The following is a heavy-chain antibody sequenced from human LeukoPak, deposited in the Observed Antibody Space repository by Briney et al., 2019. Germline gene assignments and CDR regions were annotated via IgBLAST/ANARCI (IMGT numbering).Heavy chain of an antibody. CDR1: GFTFSSYA. D-gene: IGHD1-26*01. CDR2: ISGSGSST. J-gene: IGHJ4*02. V-gene: IGHV3-23*01. Sequence: PGGSLRLSCAASGFTFSSYAMSWVRQAPGKGLEWVSAISGSGSSTYYADSVKGRFTISRDTSKNTLYLQMNSLRAEDTAVYYCAKESGSGSYLDDWGQGTLVTVSS. CDR3: AKESGSGSYLDD.